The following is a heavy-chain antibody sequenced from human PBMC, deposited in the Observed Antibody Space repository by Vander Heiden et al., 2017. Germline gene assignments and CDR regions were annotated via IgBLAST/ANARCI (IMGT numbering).Heavy chain of an antibody. CDR1: GFTFSTYA. CDR3: AKDRWFGESHNRFDS. J-gene: IGHJ4*02. CDR2: MSGSGGST. Sequence: EVQLLASGGGLVQPGGSLRLSCSASGFTFSTYAIGWVRQAPGKGLEWVSSMSGSGGSTYYADSVKGRFTISRDNSKNTLYLQMNSLRAEDTAVYYCAKDRWFGESHNRFDSWGQGTLVTVSP. D-gene: IGHD3-10*01. V-gene: IGHV3-23*01.